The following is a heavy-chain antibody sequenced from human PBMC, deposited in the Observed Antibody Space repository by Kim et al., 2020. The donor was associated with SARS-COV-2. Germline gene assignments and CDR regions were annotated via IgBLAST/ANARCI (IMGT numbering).Heavy chain of an antibody. Sequence: ASVKVSCKASGYTFTSYGISGVRQAPGQGLEWMGWISAYNGNTNYAQKLQGRVTMTTDTSTSTAYMELRSLRSDDTAVYYCARVVDDSSGYFTLDAFDIWGPGTLVTVSS. CDR3: ARVVDDSSGYFTLDAFDI. V-gene: IGHV1-18*01. D-gene: IGHD3-22*01. CDR1: GYTFTSYG. CDR2: ISAYNGNT. J-gene: IGHJ3*02.